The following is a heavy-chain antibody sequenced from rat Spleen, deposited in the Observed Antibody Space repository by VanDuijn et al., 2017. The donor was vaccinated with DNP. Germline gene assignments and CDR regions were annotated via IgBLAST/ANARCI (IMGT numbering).Heavy chain of an antibody. Sequence: EVHLVESGGGLVQPGRSLKLSCAASGFSFNNYNMAWVRQVPKKGLEWVTTISYDDSNTYYRESVKDRFTISRDNAKSTLYLEMDSLRSEDTSTYYCTREFSDYYSASHSFDYWGQGVVVTVSS. V-gene: IGHV5-7*01. CDR1: GFSFNNYN. J-gene: IGHJ2*01. CDR2: ISYDDSNT. D-gene: IGHD1-2*01. CDR3: TREFSDYYSASHSFDY.